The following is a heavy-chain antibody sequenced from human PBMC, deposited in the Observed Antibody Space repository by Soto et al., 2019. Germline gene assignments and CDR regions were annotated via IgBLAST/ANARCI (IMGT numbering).Heavy chain of an antibody. CDR3: ARPPSYYDSSGYSKYY. CDR2: ISGSGGST. V-gene: IGHV3-23*01. J-gene: IGHJ4*02. Sequence: EVQLLESGGGLVQPGGSLRLSCAASGFTFSSYAMSWVRQAPGKGLEWVSAISGSGGSTYYADSVKGRFTISRDNSKHALYLQMNSLRAEDTAVYYCARPPSYYDSSGYSKYYWGQGTLVTVSS. D-gene: IGHD3-22*01. CDR1: GFTFSSYA.